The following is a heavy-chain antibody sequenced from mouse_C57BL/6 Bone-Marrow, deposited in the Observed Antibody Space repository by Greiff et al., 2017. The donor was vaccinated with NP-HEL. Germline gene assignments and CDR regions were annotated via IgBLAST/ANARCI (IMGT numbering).Heavy chain of an antibody. D-gene: IGHD2-3*01. CDR3: ARAGYYPYYAMDY. CDR1: GFTFSDYY. Sequence: EVKVVESEGGLVQPGSSMKLSCTASGFTFSDYYMAWVRQVPEKGLEWVANINYDGSSTYYLDSLKSRFIISRDNATNILYLQMSSLKSEDTATYYCARAGYYPYYAMDYWGQGTSVTVSS. V-gene: IGHV5-16*01. CDR2: INYDGSST. J-gene: IGHJ4*01.